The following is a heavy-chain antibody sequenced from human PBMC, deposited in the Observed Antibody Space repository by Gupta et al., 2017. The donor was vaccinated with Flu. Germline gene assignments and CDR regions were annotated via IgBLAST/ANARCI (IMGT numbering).Heavy chain of an antibody. J-gene: IGHJ4*02. CDR3: EFGHGSGSYSDY. D-gene: IGHD3-10*01. CDR1: GGSFNNYY. CDR2: LPHSGGT. Sequence: QVQLQQWGAGLLKPSETLSLTCAVSGGSFNNYYWNWIRQPPGKGLEWIGELPHSGGTKYNPSLMSRVTISLDTSKNQFSLRLSSVTAADTAVYYCEFGHGSGSYSDYWSQGTLVTVSS. V-gene: IGHV4-34*01.